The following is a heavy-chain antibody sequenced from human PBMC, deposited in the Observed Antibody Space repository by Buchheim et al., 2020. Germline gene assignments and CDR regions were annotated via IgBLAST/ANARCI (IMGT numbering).Heavy chain of an antibody. Sequence: VQLLESGGGVVQPGRSLRLSCAASGFTFSSYAMHWVRQAPGKGLEWVAVISYDGSNKYYADSVKGRFTISRDNSKNTLYLQMNSLRAEDTAVYYCARDVGGRVGDYWGQGTL. CDR3: ARDVGGRVGDY. J-gene: IGHJ4*02. V-gene: IGHV3-30-3*01. CDR2: ISYDGSNK. D-gene: IGHD2-15*01. CDR1: GFTFSSYA.